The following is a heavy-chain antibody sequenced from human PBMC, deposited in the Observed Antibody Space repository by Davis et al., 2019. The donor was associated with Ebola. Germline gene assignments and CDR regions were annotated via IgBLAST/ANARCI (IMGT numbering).Heavy chain of an antibody. CDR2: INHSGST. CDR3: ARGDLGGKQLVY. Sequence: SETLSLTCAVYGASFSGYYWSWIRQPPGKGLEWIGEINHSGSTNYNPSLKSRLIISIDTSKNQFSLQLNSVTDADTAVYYCARGDLGGKQLVYWGQGTLVTVSS. V-gene: IGHV4-34*01. J-gene: IGHJ4*02. D-gene: IGHD6-13*01. CDR1: GASFSGYY.